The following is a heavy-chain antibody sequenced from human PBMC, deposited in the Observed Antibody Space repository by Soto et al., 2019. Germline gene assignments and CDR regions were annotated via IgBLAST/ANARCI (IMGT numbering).Heavy chain of an antibody. CDR3: ATGGKYYYFGMDV. Sequence: EVQLVESGGGLVQPGGSLRLSCAASGFTFSSYDMHWVRQATGNSLEWVSAIGTAGDTYYPGSVKGRFTISRENAKNSLYRHMNSLRAEDTDVYYCATGGKYYYFGMDVWGQGTTVTVSS. V-gene: IGHV3-13*01. D-gene: IGHD3-16*01. J-gene: IGHJ6*02. CDR1: GFTFSSYD. CDR2: IGTAGDT.